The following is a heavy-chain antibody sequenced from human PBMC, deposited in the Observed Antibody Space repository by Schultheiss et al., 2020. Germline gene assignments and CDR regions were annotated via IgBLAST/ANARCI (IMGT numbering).Heavy chain of an antibody. CDR1: GFTFDDYA. J-gene: IGHJ6*02. CDR3: AKGNPYYDFWSGYYTDVGYYYGMDV. D-gene: IGHD3-3*01. Sequence: SLKISCAASGFTFDDYAMHWVRQTPGKGLEWVSGITWNSGSIGYADSVKGRFTISRDNAKNSLYLQMNSLRAEDTALYYCAKGNPYYDFWSGYYTDVGYYYGMDVWGQGTTVTVSS. CDR2: ITWNSGSI. V-gene: IGHV3-9*01.